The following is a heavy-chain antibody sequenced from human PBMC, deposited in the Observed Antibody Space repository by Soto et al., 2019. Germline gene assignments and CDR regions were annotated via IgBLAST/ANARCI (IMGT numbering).Heavy chain of an antibody. V-gene: IGHV1-18*01. D-gene: IGHD3-22*01. CDR1: GYTFTSYG. Sequence: GASLKVSCKASGYTFTSYGISWVRQAPGQGLEWMGWISAYNGNTNYAQKLQGRVTMTTDTSTSTAYMELRSLRSDDTAVYYCARDRIYYYDSSGYYYYGMDVWGQGTTVTVSS. CDR3: ARDRIYYYDSSGYYYYGMDV. J-gene: IGHJ6*02. CDR2: ISAYNGNT.